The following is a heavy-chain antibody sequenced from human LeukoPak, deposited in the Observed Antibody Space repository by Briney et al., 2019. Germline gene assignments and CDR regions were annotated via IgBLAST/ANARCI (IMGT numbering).Heavy chain of an antibody. CDR2: IYPGDSDT. J-gene: IGHJ4*02. CDR1: GYSFTSYW. D-gene: IGHD7-27*01. V-gene: IGHV5-51*01. CDR3: ATHLNWGWDY. Sequence: GESLKISCKGSGYSFTSYWIGWVRQMPGKGLERMGIIYPGDSDTRYSPSFQGQVTISADKSISTAYLQWSSLRAEDTAVYYCATHLNWGWDYWGQGTLVTVSS.